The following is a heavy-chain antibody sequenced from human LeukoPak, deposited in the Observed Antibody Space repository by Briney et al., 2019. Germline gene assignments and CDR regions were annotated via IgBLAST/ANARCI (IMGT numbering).Heavy chain of an antibody. CDR3: AKAKGANMWYNWFDP. V-gene: IGHV3-11*01. J-gene: IGHJ5*02. CDR2: ISSSGSTI. D-gene: IGHD1-26*01. Sequence: PGGSLRLSCAASGFTFSDYYMSWIRQAPGKGLEWVSYISSSGSTIYYADSVKGRFTISRDNAKNSLYLQMNSLRAEDTALYYCAKAKGANMWYNWFDPWGQGTLVTVSS. CDR1: GFTFSDYY.